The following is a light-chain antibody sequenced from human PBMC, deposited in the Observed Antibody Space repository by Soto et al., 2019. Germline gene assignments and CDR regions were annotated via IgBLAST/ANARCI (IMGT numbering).Light chain of an antibody. J-gene: IGKJ1*01. Sequence: EVVLTQSPGTLSLSPGERATLCCRASQSVSSNFLAWYQEKLVQAPRLLIYGASKRATGIPDRFSGSGSATDFTLTIDRLESEDFAVYFCQQYGDLPWTFGQGTKVDI. CDR3: QQYGDLPWT. V-gene: IGKV3-20*01. CDR1: QSVSSNF. CDR2: GAS.